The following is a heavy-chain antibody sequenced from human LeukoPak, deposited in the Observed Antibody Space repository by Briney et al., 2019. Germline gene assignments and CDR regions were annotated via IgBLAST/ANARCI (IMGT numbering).Heavy chain of an antibody. CDR3: ARVSGEQLVRFDY. V-gene: IGHV4-39*07. J-gene: IGHJ4*02. Sequence: PSETLSLTCTVSGGSISMSSYYWGWIRQPPGKGLEWIGSIYYSGSTYYNPSLKSRVTISVDTSKNQFSMKLSSVTAADTAVYYCARVSGEQLVRFDYWGQGTLVTVSS. CDR1: GGSISMSSYY. CDR2: IYYSGST. D-gene: IGHD6-6*01.